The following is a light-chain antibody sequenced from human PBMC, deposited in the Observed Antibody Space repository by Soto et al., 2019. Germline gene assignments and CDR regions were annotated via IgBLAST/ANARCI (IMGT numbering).Light chain of an antibody. V-gene: IGKV1-39*01. Sequence: DIQMTQSPTSLSASVGDRVTITCRASQTINKNLNWYRHKLGKAPELLIYDASDSQAGVPSRFSGSGSGTDFTLIICGLQPEDFATYYCQQSYNSPYTFGQGTKLEIK. CDR1: QTINKN. CDR2: DAS. J-gene: IGKJ2*01. CDR3: QQSYNSPYT.